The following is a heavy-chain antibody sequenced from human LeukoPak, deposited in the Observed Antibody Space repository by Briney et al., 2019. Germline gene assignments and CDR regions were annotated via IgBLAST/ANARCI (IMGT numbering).Heavy chain of an antibody. V-gene: IGHV1-18*01. J-gene: IGHJ4*02. CDR3: ARHDYGSGIGRTYDY. CDR2: ISAYNGNT. Sequence: GASVKVSCKASGYTFTSYGISWVRQAPGQGLEWMGWISAYNGNTNYAQKLQGRVTMTTDTSTSTAHMELRSLRSDDTAVYYCARHDYGSGIGRTYDYWGQGTLVTVSS. CDR1: GYTFTSYG. D-gene: IGHD3-10*01.